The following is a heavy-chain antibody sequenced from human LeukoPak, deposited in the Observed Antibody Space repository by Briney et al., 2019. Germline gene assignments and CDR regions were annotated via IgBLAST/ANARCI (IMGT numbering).Heavy chain of an antibody. V-gene: IGHV4-34*01. CDR2: MKHGGST. J-gene: IGHJ4*02. CDR1: GGSFSTYY. D-gene: IGHD5-12*01. Sequence: SETLSLTCAVYGGSFSTYYCSWIRQPPGKGLEWIGEMKHGGSTNYNPSLKNRVTISVDTSKQWFSLKLNAVTAADTAVYYCACAIPPGGCDFWGQGTLVTVSS. CDR3: ACAIPPGGCDF.